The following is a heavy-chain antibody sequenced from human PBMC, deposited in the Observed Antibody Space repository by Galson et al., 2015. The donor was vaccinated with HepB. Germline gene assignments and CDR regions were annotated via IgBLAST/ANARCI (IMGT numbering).Heavy chain of an antibody. V-gene: IGHV1-3*01. J-gene: IGHJ3*01. D-gene: IGHD2-2*02. CDR2: INAGNGNT. CDR1: GFAFSTFA. CDR3: AGDFKRGCCSSTKCYNAFDL. Sequence: SVKVSCKASGFAFSTFAIHWVRQAPGQRLEWMGWINAGNGNTRYSQKFQGRVTLTRDTSASTAYMGLSGLRSEDTAVYFCAGDFKRGCCSSTKCYNAFDLWGQGTMVTVSS.